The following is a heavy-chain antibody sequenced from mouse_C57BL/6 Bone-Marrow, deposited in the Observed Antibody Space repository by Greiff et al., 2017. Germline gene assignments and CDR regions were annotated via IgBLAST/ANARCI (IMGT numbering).Heavy chain of an antibody. D-gene: IGHD3-1*01. CDR1: GYTFTSYT. CDR2: INPSSGYT. CDR3: ARWAGSGWYFDV. J-gene: IGHJ1*03. Sequence: VKLMESGAELARPGASVKMSCKASGYTFTSYTMHWVKQRPGQGLEWIGYINPSSGYTKYNQKFKDKATLTADKSSSTAYMQRSSLTSEDSAVYYCARWAGSGWYFDVWGTGTTVTVSS. V-gene: IGHV1-4*01.